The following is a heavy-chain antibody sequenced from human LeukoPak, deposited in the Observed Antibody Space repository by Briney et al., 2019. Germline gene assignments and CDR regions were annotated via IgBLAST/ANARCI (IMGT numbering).Heavy chain of an antibody. V-gene: IGHV4-59*01. Sequence: PSETLSLTCTVSGGSISSYYWSWIRQPPGKGLEWIGYIYYSGSTKYNPSLKSRVTISVDTSKNQFSLKLTSVTAADTAVHYCATGSGSLNWFDPWGQGTLVTVSS. J-gene: IGHJ5*02. CDR1: GGSISSYY. D-gene: IGHD3-10*01. CDR3: ATGSGSLNWFDP. CDR2: IYYSGST.